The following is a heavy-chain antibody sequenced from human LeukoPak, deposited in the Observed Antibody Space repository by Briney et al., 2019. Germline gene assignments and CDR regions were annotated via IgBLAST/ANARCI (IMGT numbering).Heavy chain of an antibody. CDR3: ARARVPAVPAGMDV. V-gene: IGHV1-2*04. D-gene: IGHD2-2*01. CDR1: GYTFTGYY. J-gene: IGHJ6*02. Sequence: ASVKVSCKASGYTFTGYYMHWVRQAPGQGLEWTGWINPNSGGTNYAQKFQGWVTMTRDTSISTAYMELSRLRSDDTAVYYCARARVPAVPAGMDVWGQGTTVTVSS. CDR2: INPNSGGT.